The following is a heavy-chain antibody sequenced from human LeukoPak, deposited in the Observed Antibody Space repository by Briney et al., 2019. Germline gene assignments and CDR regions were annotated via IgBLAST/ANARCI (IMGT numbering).Heavy chain of an antibody. J-gene: IGHJ4*02. CDR3: AREIRYCSSTSCLRGFDY. V-gene: IGHV1-46*01. CDR2: INPSGGST. CDR1: GYTFTSYY. Sequence: ASVKVSCKASGYTFTSYYMHWVRQAPGQGLEWMGIINPSGGSTSYAQKFQGRVTMTRDTSTSTVYMELSSLRSEDTAVYYCAREIRYCSSTSCLRGFDYWGQGTLVTVSS. D-gene: IGHD2-2*01.